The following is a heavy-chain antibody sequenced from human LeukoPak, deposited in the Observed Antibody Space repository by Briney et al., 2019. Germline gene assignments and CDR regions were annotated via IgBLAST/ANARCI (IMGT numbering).Heavy chain of an antibody. CDR2: IYYSGST. CDR3: ARSSRGEWELPNWFDP. Sequence: SETLSLTCTVSGGSISSSSYYWGWIRQPPGKGLEWIGSIYYSGSTYYNPSLTGRLTVSVDTSKNQFSLNLTSVTAADTAIYYCARSSRGEWELPNWFDPWGQGTLVTVSS. D-gene: IGHD1-26*01. CDR1: GGSISSSSYY. V-gene: IGHV4-39*07. J-gene: IGHJ5*02.